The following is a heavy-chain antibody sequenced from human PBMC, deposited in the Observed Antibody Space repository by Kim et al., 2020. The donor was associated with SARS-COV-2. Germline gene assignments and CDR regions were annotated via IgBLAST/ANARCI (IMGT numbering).Heavy chain of an antibody. J-gene: IGHJ4*02. V-gene: IGHV3-21*01. CDR2: ISSSSSYI. Sequence: GGSLRLSCAASGFTFSSYSMNWVRQAPGKGLEWVSSISSSSSYIYYADSVKGRFTISRDNAKNSLYLQMNSLRAEDTAVYYCARFRRLQQLPYYFDYWGQGTLVTVSS. CDR3: ARFRRLQQLPYYFDY. CDR1: GFTFSSYS. D-gene: IGHD6-13*01.